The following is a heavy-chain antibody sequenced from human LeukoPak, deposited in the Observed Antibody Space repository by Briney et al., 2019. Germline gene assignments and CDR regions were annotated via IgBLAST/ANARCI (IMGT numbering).Heavy chain of an antibody. V-gene: IGHV4-30-4*08. CDR1: GGSISSGDYY. D-gene: IGHD6-19*01. Sequence: SETLSLTCTVSGGSISSGDYYWSWIRQPPGKGLVWIGYIYYSGSTYYNPSLKSRVTISVDTSKHQFSLKLGSVTAADTAVYYCAREQAAVADFDYWGQGTLVTVSS. CDR3: AREQAAVADFDY. CDR2: IYYSGST. J-gene: IGHJ4*02.